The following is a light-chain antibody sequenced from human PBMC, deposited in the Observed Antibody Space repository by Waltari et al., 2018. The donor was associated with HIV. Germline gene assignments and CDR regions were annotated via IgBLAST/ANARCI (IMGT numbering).Light chain of an antibody. Sequence: EIVLTQSPGTLSLSPGERATLSCRASQSVSSSYLAWYQQNPGQAPRLLIYGASSRATRIPDRFSGSGSGTDFTLTISRLEPEDFAVYYCQQYAGSPPLTFGGGTKVESK. CDR1: QSVSSSY. V-gene: IGKV3-20*01. CDR3: QQYAGSPPLT. J-gene: IGKJ4*01. CDR2: GAS.